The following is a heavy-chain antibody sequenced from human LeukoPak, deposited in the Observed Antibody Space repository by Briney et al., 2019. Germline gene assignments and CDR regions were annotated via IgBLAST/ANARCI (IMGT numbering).Heavy chain of an antibody. V-gene: IGHV3-48*03. Sequence: GGSLRLSCAASGFSFSSYEMNWVRQAPGKGLEWVSYISRSGTTIYYADSVKGRFTISRDNAKNSLFLQMNSLRAEDTAVYYCARDTRYCSGGGCYVGYYFDYWGQGTLVTVSS. CDR2: ISRSGTTI. CDR1: GFSFSSYE. D-gene: IGHD2-15*01. J-gene: IGHJ4*02. CDR3: ARDTRYCSGGGCYVGYYFDY.